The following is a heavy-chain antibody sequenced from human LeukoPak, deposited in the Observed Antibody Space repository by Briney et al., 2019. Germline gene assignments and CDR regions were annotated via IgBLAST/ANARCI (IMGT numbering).Heavy chain of an antibody. J-gene: IGHJ4*02. CDR2: INPNSGDT. Sequence: GASVTVSCKASGYTFTGYYLHWVRQAPGQGLEWLGWINPNSGDTNYPQKLQGRVTMTRDTSISTAYMELSSLTSDDTAVYYCARELAVAGTGPADHWGQGTLVTVSS. CDR3: ARELAVAGTGPADH. D-gene: IGHD6-19*01. V-gene: IGHV1-2*02. CDR1: GYTFTGYY.